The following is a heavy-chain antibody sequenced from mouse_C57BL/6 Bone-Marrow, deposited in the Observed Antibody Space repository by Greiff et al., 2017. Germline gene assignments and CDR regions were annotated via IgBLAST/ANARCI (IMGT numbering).Heavy chain of an antibody. CDR2: IYPGDGDT. Sequence: VQGVESGPELVKPGASVKISCKASGYAFSSSWMNWVKQRPGKGLEWIGRIYPGDGDTNYNGKFKGKATLTADKSSSTAYMQLSSLTSEDSAVYFCARGGSAGPCAYWGQGTLVTVSA. D-gene: IGHD3-2*02. CDR1: GYAFSSSW. CDR3: ARGGSAGPCAY. V-gene: IGHV1-82*01. J-gene: IGHJ3*01.